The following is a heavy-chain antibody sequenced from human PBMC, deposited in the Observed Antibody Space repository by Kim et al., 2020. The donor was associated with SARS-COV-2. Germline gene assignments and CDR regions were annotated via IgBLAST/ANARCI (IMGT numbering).Heavy chain of an antibody. J-gene: IGHJ4*02. D-gene: IGHD6-19*01. V-gene: IGHV1-2*02. CDR3: AKLLTSGPTGDS. CDR2: T. Sequence: TNYAPLFQGRVTMTRDTSITTAYLELSGLTSDDTAMYYCAKLLTSGPTGDSWGQGTLVTVSS.